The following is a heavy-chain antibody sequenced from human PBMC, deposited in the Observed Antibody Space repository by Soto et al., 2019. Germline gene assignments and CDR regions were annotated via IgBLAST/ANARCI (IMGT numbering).Heavy chain of an antibody. Sequence: EVQLVETGGGLIQPGGSLRLSCAASGFSISINYMSWVRQAPGKGLEWVSIIHSGGNTDYADSVKGRFTVSRDNSKNTVYLHMNSLRAEDTAIYYCASIAVAEGFDHWGQGTLVTVSS. CDR3: ASIAVAEGFDH. J-gene: IGHJ5*02. D-gene: IGHD6-19*01. CDR1: GFSISINY. CDR2: IHSGGNT. V-gene: IGHV3-53*02.